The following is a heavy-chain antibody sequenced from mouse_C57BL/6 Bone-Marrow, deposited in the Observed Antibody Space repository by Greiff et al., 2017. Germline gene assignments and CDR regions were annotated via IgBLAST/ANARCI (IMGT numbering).Heavy chain of an antibody. Sequence: VQLQQSGAELVRPGASVKLSCTASGFNIKDDYMHWVKPRPEQGLGWIGWMDPENGDTEYASKFQGKATITAYTSSNTAYLKLIRLTSEDTAVYYCTTASMGYWCQGTSVTVSS. J-gene: IGHJ4*01. V-gene: IGHV14-4*01. CDR2: MDPENGDT. CDR1: GFNIKDDY. CDR3: TTASMGY.